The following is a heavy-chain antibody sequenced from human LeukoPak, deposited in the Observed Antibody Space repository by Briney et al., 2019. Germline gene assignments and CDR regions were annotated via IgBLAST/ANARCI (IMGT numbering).Heavy chain of an antibody. V-gene: IGHV4-39*07. CDR2: IYYSGST. D-gene: IGHD5-18*01. Sequence: SETLPLTCTVSGGSISSSSYYWGWIRQPPGKGLEWIGSIYYSGSTYYNPSLKSRVTISVDTSKNQLSLKLSSVTAADTAVYYCATWIQLWLDNWFDPWGQGTLVTVSS. CDR3: ATWIQLWLDNWFDP. CDR1: GGSISSSSYY. J-gene: IGHJ5*02.